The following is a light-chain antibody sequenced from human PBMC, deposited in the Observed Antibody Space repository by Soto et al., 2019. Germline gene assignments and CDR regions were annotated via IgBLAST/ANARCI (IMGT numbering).Light chain of an antibody. CDR1: SSNIGAGYD. J-gene: IGLJ3*02. CDR2: GNS. Sequence: QSVLTQPPSVSGAPGQRVTISCTRSSSNIGAGYDVHWYQQLPGTAPKLLIYGNSNRPSGVPDRFSGSKSGTSASLAITGLQAEDEADYYCQSYDSSLFWVFGGGTKVTVL. V-gene: IGLV1-40*01. CDR3: QSYDSSLFWV.